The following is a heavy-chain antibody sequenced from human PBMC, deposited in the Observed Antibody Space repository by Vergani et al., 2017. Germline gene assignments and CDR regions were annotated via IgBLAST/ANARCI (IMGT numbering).Heavy chain of an antibody. V-gene: IGHV4-59*08. CDR2: IYYSGST. J-gene: IGHJ5*02. CDR3: ARGIKYCSSTSCYIWWFDP. Sequence: QVQLQESGPGLVKPSETLSLTCTVSGGSISSYYWSWIRQPPGKGLEWIGYIYYSGSTNYNPSLKSRVTISVDTSKNQFSLKLSSVTAADTAVYYCARGIKYCSSTSCYIWWFDPWGQGTLVTVSS. CDR1: GGSISSYY. D-gene: IGHD2-2*02.